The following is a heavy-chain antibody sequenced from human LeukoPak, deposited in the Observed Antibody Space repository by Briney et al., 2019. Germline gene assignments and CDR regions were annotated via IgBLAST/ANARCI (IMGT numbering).Heavy chain of an antibody. D-gene: IGHD6-19*01. Sequence: QTGGSLRLSCAASEFTFSSYWMSWVRQAPGKGLEWVANIKQDGSEKYYVDSVKGRFTISRDNAKNSLYLQMNSLRAEDTAVYYCARLIAVAGPYYYYYYGMDVWGQGTTVTVSS. CDR3: ARLIAVAGPYYYYYYGMDV. J-gene: IGHJ6*02. CDR1: EFTFSSYW. CDR2: IKQDGSEK. V-gene: IGHV3-7*01.